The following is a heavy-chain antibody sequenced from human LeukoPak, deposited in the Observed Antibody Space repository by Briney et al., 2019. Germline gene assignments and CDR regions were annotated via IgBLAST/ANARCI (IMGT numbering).Heavy chain of an antibody. CDR3: ARVLNNYGDGY. Sequence: GGSLRLSCAASGFTFSSYSMNWVRQAPGKGLEWVSSISSSSSYLYYADSVKGRFTISRDNAKNSLYLQMNRLRAEDTAVYYCARVLNNYGDGYWGQGTLVTVSS. J-gene: IGHJ4*02. V-gene: IGHV3-21*01. D-gene: IGHD4-17*01. CDR1: GFTFSSYS. CDR2: ISSSSSYL.